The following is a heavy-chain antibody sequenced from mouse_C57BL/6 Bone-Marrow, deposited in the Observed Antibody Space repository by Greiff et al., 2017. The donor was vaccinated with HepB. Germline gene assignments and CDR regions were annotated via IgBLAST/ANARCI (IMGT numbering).Heavy chain of an antibody. Sequence: EVQLQESGPGLVKPSQSLSLTCSVTGYSITSGYYWNWIRQFPGNKLEWMGYISYDGSNNYNPSLKNRISITRDTSKNQFFLKLNSVTTEDTATYYCARDVLRGGQGTLVTVSA. CDR3: ARDVLR. CDR1: GYSITSGYY. J-gene: IGHJ3*01. D-gene: IGHD1-1*01. CDR2: ISYDGSN. V-gene: IGHV3-6*01.